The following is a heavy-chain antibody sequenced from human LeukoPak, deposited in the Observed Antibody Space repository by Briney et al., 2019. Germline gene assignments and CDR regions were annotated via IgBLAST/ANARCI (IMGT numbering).Heavy chain of an antibody. D-gene: IGHD5-24*01. Sequence: SETLSLTCTVSGGSISSSSYYWGWIRQPPGKGLEWIGSIYYSGSTYYNPSLKSRVTISVDTSKNQFSLKLSSVTAADTAVYYCARVEMATIVPDYWGQGTLVTVSS. V-gene: IGHV4-39*01. CDR2: IYYSGST. CDR3: ARVEMATIVPDY. CDR1: GGSISSSSYY. J-gene: IGHJ4*02.